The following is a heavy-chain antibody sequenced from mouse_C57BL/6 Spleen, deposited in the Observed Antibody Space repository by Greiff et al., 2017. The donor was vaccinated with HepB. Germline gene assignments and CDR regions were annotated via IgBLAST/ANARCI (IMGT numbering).Heavy chain of an antibody. CDR1: GYAFTNYL. Sequence: QVQLKQSGAELVRPGTSVKVSCKASGYAFTNYLIEWVKQRPGQGLEWIGVINPGSGGTNYNEKFKGKATLTADKSSSTAYMQLSSLTSEDSAVYFCARFGYYYGSSYYFDYWGQGTTLTVSS. V-gene: IGHV1-54*01. J-gene: IGHJ2*01. D-gene: IGHD1-1*01. CDR2: INPGSGGT. CDR3: ARFGYYYGSSYYFDY.